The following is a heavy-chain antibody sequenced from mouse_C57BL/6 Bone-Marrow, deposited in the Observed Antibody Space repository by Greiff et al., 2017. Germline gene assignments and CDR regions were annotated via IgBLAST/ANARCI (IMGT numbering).Heavy chain of an antibody. CDR1: GFTFSDYY. D-gene: IGHD2-1*01. CDR3: ARYYYGNFLDY. J-gene: IGHJ2*01. V-gene: IGHV5-16*01. CDR2: INYDGSST. Sequence: EVKLVESEGGLVQPGSSMKLSCTASGFTFSDYYMAWVRQVPEKGLEWVANINYDGSSTYYLDSLKSRFIISRDNAKNILYLQMSSLKSEDTATYYCARYYYGNFLDYWGQGTTLTVSS.